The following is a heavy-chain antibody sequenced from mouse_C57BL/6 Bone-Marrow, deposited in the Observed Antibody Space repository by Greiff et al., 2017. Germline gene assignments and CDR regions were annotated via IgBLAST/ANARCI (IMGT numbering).Heavy chain of an antibody. J-gene: IGHJ2*01. Sequence: EVQLQQSGAELVRPGASVKLSCTASGFNIKDDYMNWVKQRPEQGLEWIGWIDPENGDTEYASKFQGKATITADTSSNTAYLQHSSLTSEDTPVYYYTFLWLRRLLDYWGQGTTLTVSS. CDR1: GFNIKDDY. CDR3: TFLWLRRLLDY. CDR2: IDPENGDT. V-gene: IGHV14-4*01. D-gene: IGHD2-2*01.